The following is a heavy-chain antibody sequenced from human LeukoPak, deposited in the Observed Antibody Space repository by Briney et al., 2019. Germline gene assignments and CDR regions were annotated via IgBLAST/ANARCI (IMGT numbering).Heavy chain of an antibody. D-gene: IGHD3-22*01. J-gene: IGHJ4*02. CDR2: ISYDGSNK. V-gene: IGHV3-30*03. CDR3: ARDRTTYYYDSSGYLDY. Sequence: QPGGSLRLSCAASGFTFSSYGMHWVRQAPGKGLEWVAVISYDGSNKYYADSVKGRFTISRDNSKNTLYLQMNSLRAEDTAVYYCARDRTTYYYDSSGYLDYWGQGTLVTVSS. CDR1: GFTFSSYG.